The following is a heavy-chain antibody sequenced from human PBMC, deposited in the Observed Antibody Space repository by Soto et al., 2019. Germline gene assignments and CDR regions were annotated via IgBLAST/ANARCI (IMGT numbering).Heavy chain of an antibody. CDR1: GFTFSDAW. V-gene: IGHV3-15*07. CDR3: TSLGHS. Sequence: EVQLVESGGGLVKPGGSLRLSCADSGFTFSDAWMNWVRQAPGKGLEWVGHVKTKADGGTTDYAAFVNGRFTISRDDSTNTLFLPMTNLKTEDTAMYYCTSLGHSWGQGTLVTVSS. J-gene: IGHJ5*02. CDR2: VKTKADGGTT.